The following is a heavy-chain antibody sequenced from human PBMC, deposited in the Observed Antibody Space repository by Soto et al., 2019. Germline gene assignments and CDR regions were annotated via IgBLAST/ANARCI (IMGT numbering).Heavy chain of an antibody. V-gene: IGHV5-51*01. J-gene: IGHJ6*02. CDR3: ARIWGTTNYYYGMDV. D-gene: IGHD1-7*01. CDR2: IYPGDSDT. CDR1: GYSFTSYW. Sequence: GESLKISCKGSGYSFTSYWIGWVRQMPGKGLEWMGIIYPGDSDTRYSPSFQGQVTTSADKSISTAYLQWSSLKASDPAMYYCARIWGTTNYYYGMDVWGQGTTVTVSS.